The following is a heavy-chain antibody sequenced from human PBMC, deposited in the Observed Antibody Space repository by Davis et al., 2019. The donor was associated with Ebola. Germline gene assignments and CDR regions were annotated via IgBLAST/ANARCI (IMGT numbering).Heavy chain of an antibody. CDR1: GYTFTNYG. Sequence: AASVTVSCKASGYTFTNYGITWVRQAPGQGLEWMGWINPHNGNTNYAQNVQGRVTMTTDTSTSTAYMEVGSLRSDDTAVSYCARAQFPTTSDHWGQGTLVTVSS. J-gene: IGHJ4*02. D-gene: IGHD1-1*01. V-gene: IGHV1-18*04. CDR2: INPHNGNT. CDR3: ARAQFPTTSDH.